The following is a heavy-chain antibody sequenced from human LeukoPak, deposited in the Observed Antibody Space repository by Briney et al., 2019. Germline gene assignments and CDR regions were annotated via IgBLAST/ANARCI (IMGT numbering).Heavy chain of an antibody. CDR1: GFTFSSYW. J-gene: IGHJ5*02. V-gene: IGHV3-7*01. CDR3: ARDGGDYGDYFDVP. Sequence: GGSLRLSCAASGFTFSSYWMGWVRQAPGKGLEWVANIKQDGSEKYYVDSVKGRFTISRDNAKNSLYLQMNSLRAEDTAVYYCARDGGDYGDYFDVPWGQGTLVTVSS. D-gene: IGHD4-17*01. CDR2: IKQDGSEK.